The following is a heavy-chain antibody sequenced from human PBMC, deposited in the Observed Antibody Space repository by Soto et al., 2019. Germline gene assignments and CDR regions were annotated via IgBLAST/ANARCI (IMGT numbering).Heavy chain of an antibody. CDR3: ARESGGATATLDYYYFYMDV. CDR1: GDPFNDYY. CDR2: INPNGGVT. J-gene: IGHJ6*03. D-gene: IGHD5-12*01. Sequence: QVQLVQSGAEVKRPGASVTVSCRSSGDPFNDYYIHWVRQAAGQGLEWMGWINPNGGVTKYAQKFQGWDSMTRDTSIRTVYRQLSRLRSDDTAVYYCARESGGATATLDYYYFYMDVWGTGTTVTVSS. V-gene: IGHV1-2*04.